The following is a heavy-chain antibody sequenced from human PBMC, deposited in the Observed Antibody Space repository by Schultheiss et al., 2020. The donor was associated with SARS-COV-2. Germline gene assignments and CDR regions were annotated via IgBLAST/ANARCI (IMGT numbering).Heavy chain of an antibody. Sequence: GGSLRLSCAASGFTFSSYAMSWVRQAPGKGLEWVSAISGSGGSTYYADSVKGRFTISRDNSKNTLYLQMNSLRAEDTAVYYCAKDGGRRELRFPRARLAFPYGMDVWGQGTTVTVSS. J-gene: IGHJ6*02. CDR1: GFTFSSYA. V-gene: IGHV3-23*01. CDR3: AKDGGRRELRFPRARLAFPYGMDV. D-gene: IGHD1-26*01. CDR2: ISGSGGST.